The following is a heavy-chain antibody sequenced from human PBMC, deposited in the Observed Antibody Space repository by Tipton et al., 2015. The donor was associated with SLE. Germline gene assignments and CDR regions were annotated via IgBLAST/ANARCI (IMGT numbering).Heavy chain of an antibody. V-gene: IGHV3-30*02. Sequence: SLRLSCAASGFIFSTYDIHWVRQAPGKGLEWVAFIQDDGGFQDYADSVKGRCTISRDNSKNTVYLQLSSLRPEDTTVYYCAKRGYYDFWGNSGGFDFWGQGTLVTVSS. CDR2: IQDDGGFQ. CDR1: GFIFSTYD. D-gene: IGHD3-3*01. CDR3: AKRGYYDFWGNSGGFDF. J-gene: IGHJ4*02.